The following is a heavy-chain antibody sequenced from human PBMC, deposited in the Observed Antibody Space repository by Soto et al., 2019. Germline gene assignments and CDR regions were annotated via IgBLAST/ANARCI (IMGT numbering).Heavy chain of an antibody. Sequence: EVQLVESGGGLVQPGGSLRLSCAASGFPFSSYAMNWVRQAPGKGLEWVSYINSGSSTIYYADSAKGRFTISRDNAKNSLYPQTNSLRDEDTAVDFSVSDRGYTGYDLQYWGQGALVAVSS. CDR1: GFPFSSYA. CDR2: INSGSSTI. J-gene: IGHJ4*02. D-gene: IGHD5-12*01. CDR3: VSDRGYTGYDLQY. V-gene: IGHV3-48*02.